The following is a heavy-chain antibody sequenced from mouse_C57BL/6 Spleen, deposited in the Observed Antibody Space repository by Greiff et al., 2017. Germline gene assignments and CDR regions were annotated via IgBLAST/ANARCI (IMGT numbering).Heavy chain of an antibody. CDR3: ARSYYYGSSYEGYFDV. V-gene: IGHV1-42*01. CDR1: GYSFTGYY. J-gene: IGHJ1*03. D-gene: IGHD1-1*01. CDR2: INPSTGGT. Sequence: VQLQQSGPELVKPGASVKISCKASGYSFTGYYMNWVKQSPEKSLEWIGEINPSTGGTTYNQKFKAKATLTVDKSSSTAYMQLKSLTSEDSAVYYCARSYYYGSSYEGYFDVWGTGTTVTVSS.